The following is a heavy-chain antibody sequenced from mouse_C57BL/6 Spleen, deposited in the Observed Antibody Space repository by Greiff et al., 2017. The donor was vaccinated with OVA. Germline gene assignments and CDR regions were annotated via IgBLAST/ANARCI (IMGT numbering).Heavy chain of an antibody. D-gene: IGHD1-1*01. CDR2: IYPGSGST. CDR1: GYTFTSYW. Sequence: QVQLQQPGAELVKPGASVKMSCKASGYTFTSYWITWVKQRPGQGLEWIGDIYPGSGSTNYNEKFKSKATLTVDTSSSTAYMQLSSLTSEDSAVYYCARLYCGSSYLAWFAYWGQGTLVTVSA. CDR3: ARLYCGSSYLAWFAY. J-gene: IGHJ3*01. V-gene: IGHV1-55*01.